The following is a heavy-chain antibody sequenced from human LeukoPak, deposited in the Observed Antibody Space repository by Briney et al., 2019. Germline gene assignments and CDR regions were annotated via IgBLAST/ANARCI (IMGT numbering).Heavy chain of an antibody. Sequence: GASVKVSCKASGYTFTSYGISWVRQAPGQGLEWMGWISAYNGNTNYAQKLQGRVTMTTDTSTSTAYMELRSLRSDDTAVYYCARVYSSSWGDIFFDYWGRGTLVTVSS. D-gene: IGHD6-13*01. CDR3: ARVYSSSWGDIFFDY. CDR2: ISAYNGNT. CDR1: GYTFTSYG. V-gene: IGHV1-18*01. J-gene: IGHJ4*02.